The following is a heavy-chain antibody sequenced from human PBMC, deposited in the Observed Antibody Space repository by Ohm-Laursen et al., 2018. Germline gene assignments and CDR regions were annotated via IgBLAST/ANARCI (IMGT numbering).Heavy chain of an antibody. V-gene: IGHV3-23*01. CDR1: GFTFSSYG. D-gene: IGHD1-26*01. Sequence: SLRLSCSASGFTFSSYGMSWVRQAPGKGLEWVSDITVSGNTYYADSVKGRFSISRDNYKNTLSLQMNSLRAGDTAVYYCAGYGGTSRWGQGALVTVSS. CDR2: ITVSGNT. J-gene: IGHJ4*02. CDR3: AGYGGTSR.